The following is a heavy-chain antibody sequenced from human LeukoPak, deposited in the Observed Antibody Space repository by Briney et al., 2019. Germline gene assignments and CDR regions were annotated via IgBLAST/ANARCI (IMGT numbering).Heavy chain of an antibody. D-gene: IGHD2-15*01. CDR3: ARSFVVAAAFDY. CDR1: GFTFRSYA. Sequence: GGSLRLSCAASGFTFRSYAMHWVRQAPGKGLEYVSAISSNGGSTYYANSVKGRFTISRDNSKNTLYLQMGSLRAEDMAVYYCARSFVVAAAFDYWGQGTLVTVSS. V-gene: IGHV3-64*01. J-gene: IGHJ4*02. CDR2: ISSNGGST.